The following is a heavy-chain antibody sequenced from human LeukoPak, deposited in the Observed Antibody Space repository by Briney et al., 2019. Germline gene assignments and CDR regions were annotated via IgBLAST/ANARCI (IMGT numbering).Heavy chain of an antibody. Sequence: PSETLSLTCAVSGYSISSGYYWGWIRQPPGKGLEWIGYIYHSGTTYYNPSLKSRVTMSVDTSKNQFSLKLSSVTAADTAVYYCASGITMIVVAHSGQGILVTASS. CDR1: GYSISSGYY. D-gene: IGHD3-22*01. J-gene: IGHJ4*02. CDR2: IYHSGTT. V-gene: IGHV4-38-2*01. CDR3: ASGITMIVVAH.